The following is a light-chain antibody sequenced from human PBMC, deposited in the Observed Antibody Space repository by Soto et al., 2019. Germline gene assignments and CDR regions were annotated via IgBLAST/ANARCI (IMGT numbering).Light chain of an antibody. J-gene: IGLJ1*01. CDR2: STS. CDR3: LLYYGGAYV. Sequence: QTVVTQEPSLTVSPGGTVTLTCASSTGAVTSGHYPNWFQQKPGQAPRPLIYSTSNKHSWTPARFSGSLLGGKAALTLSGVQPEDEAEYYCLLYYGGAYVFGTGTKVTVL. CDR1: TGAVTSGHY. V-gene: IGLV7-43*01.